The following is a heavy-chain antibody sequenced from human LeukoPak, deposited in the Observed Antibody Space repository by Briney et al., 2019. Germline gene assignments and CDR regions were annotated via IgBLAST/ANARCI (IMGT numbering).Heavy chain of an antibody. V-gene: IGHV1-2*02. CDR3: TRPPPGEQKRPPYYFDC. Sequence: ASVKVSCKASGYTFTGYYMHWVRQAPGQGLEWMGWINPISGGTNYAQKFQGRVTMTTDTSISTAYMELSGLTSDDTAVYYCTRPPPGEQKRPPYYFDCWAQETRVTVSS. J-gene: IGHJ4*02. CDR1: GYTFTGYY. CDR2: INPISGGT. D-gene: IGHD3-10*01.